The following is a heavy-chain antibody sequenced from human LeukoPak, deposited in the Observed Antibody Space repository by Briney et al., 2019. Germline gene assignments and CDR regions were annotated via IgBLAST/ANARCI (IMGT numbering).Heavy chain of an antibody. CDR2: IYPGDSDT. Sequence: GESLQISCQGSGSSFTRYWIGWVRQLPGKGLEWMGIIYPGDSDTRYSPSFQGQVTISADKSISTAYLQWSSLKASDTAMYYCATRYSYGVEYYFDYWGQGTLVTVSS. CDR3: ATRYSYGVEYYFDY. J-gene: IGHJ4*02. D-gene: IGHD5-18*01. CDR1: GSSFTRYW. V-gene: IGHV5-51*01.